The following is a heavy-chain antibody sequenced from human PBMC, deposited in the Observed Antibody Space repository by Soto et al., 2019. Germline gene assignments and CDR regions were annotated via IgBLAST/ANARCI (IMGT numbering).Heavy chain of an antibody. D-gene: IGHD6-13*01. CDR1: GYTFTNYG. CDR3: ARDLLYSTRSTVRFDI. CDR2: INTYNANT. J-gene: IGHJ3*02. V-gene: IGHV1-18*01. Sequence: VQLVQSGVEVKKPGASVKVSCKASGYTFTNYGISRVRQAPGQGLEWMGWINTYNANTNYAQKVQGRVTLTTETSTSTAYMELRSLRPDDTAVYYCARDLLYSTRSTVRFDIWGQGTMLTVSS.